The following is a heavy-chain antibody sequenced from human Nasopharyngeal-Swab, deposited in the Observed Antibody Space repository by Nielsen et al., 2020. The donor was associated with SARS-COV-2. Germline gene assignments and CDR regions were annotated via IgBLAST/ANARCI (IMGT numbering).Heavy chain of an antibody. J-gene: IGHJ5*02. CDR3: ARIGPPYSNYAVDP. Sequence: WIRQPPGKGLEWIGSIYYSGSTYYNPSLKSGVTISVDTSKNQFSLKLSSVTAADTAVYYCARIGPPYSNYAVDPWGQGTLVTVSS. V-gene: IGHV4-39*07. D-gene: IGHD4-11*01. CDR2: IYYSGST.